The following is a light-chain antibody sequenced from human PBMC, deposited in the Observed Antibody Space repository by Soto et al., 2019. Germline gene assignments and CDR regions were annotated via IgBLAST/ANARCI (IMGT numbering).Light chain of an antibody. CDR3: SSYTSSSTVI. Sequence: QSVLTQSASVSGSPGQSITISCTGTSSDVGGYNYVSWYQQHPGKAPKLMIYEVSSRPSGVSNRFSGSKSGNTASLTISGLQAEDESDYYCSSYTSSSTVIFGGGTQLTVL. CDR2: EVS. CDR1: SSDVGGYNY. V-gene: IGLV2-14*01. J-gene: IGLJ2*01.